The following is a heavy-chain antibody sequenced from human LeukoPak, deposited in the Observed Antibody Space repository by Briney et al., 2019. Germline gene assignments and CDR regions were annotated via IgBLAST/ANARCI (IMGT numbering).Heavy chain of an antibody. CDR2: MNPHSGNA. Sequence: ASVKVSCKASGYTFTSNDINWVRQAAGQGLEWMGWMNPHSGNAGYAQKFQGRVTMTRDTSISTAYMELSSLTSDDTAVYYCARIPQRVPHNWFDPWGQGTLATVSS. D-gene: IGHD1-1*01. V-gene: IGHV1-8*01. CDR3: ARIPQRVPHNWFDP. CDR1: GYTFTSND. J-gene: IGHJ5*02.